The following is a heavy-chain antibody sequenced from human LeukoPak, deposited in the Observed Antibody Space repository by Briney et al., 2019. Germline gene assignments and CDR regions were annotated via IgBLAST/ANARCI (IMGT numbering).Heavy chain of an antibody. Sequence: ASVKVSCKASGGTFSSYAISWVRQAPGQGLEWMGGIIPIFCTANYAQKFQGRVTITADESTSTAYMELSSLRSEDTAVYYCARGSFSWYEHDYWGQGTLVTVSS. J-gene: IGHJ4*02. D-gene: IGHD6-13*01. CDR2: IIPIFCTA. V-gene: IGHV1-69*01. CDR1: GGTFSSYA. CDR3: ARGSFSWYEHDY.